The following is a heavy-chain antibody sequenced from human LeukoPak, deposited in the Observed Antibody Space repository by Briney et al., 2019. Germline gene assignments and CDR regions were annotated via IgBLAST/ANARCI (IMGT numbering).Heavy chain of an antibody. CDR1: GFTFSNYA. CDR2: ISGRGDKT. Sequence: GGSLRLSCAASGFTFSNYAMSWVRQAPGRGLEWVSAISGRGDKTYHADSVKGRFTISRDNSRNTLSLQATSLRAEDTAVYYCAKDTSAWWYHRAYMDVWGKGTTVTVSS. CDR3: AKDTSAWWYHRAYMDV. V-gene: IGHV3-23*01. J-gene: IGHJ6*03. D-gene: IGHD2-15*01.